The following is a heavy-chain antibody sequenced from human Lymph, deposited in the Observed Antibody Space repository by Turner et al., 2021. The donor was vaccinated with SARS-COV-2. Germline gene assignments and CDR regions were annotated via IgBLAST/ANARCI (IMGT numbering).Heavy chain of an antibody. D-gene: IGHD3-22*01. CDR3: AKNEMAMIVVVITLFDY. CDR2: ISGSGGST. Sequence: EVQLLVSGGGLVQPGGSLRLSCAASGFTFSSYAMSWVRQAPGKGLEWVSTISGSGGSTYVADSVKGRFTISRDKSKNTLYLQMNSLRAEDTAVYYCAKNEMAMIVVVITLFDYWGQGTLVTVSS. V-gene: IGHV3-23*01. CDR1: GFTFSSYA. J-gene: IGHJ4*02.